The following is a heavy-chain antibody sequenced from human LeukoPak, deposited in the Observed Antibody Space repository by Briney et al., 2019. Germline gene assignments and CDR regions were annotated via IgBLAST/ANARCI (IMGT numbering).Heavy chain of an antibody. V-gene: IGHV1-8*03. CDR3: ARGIPVVAASYYYYYMDV. CDR1: GYTFTSYD. J-gene: IGHJ6*03. CDR2: MNPNSGNT. Sequence: ASVKVSCKASGYTFTSYDINWVRQATGQGLEWMGWMNPNSGNTGYAQKFQGRVTITRNTSISTAYMELSSLRSEDTAVYYCARGIPVVAASYYYYYMDVWGKGTTVTVSS. D-gene: IGHD2-15*01.